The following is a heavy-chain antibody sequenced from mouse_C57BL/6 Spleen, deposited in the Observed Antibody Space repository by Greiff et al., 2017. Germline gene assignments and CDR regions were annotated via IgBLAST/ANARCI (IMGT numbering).Heavy chain of an antibody. D-gene: IGHD2-2*01. CDR3: GRSGYGGAGFAY. CDR2: IYPGSGNT. V-gene: IGHV1-81*01. CDR1: GYTFTSYG. J-gene: IGHJ3*01. Sequence: QVQLQQSGAELVKPGASVKLSCKASGYTFTSYGISWVKQRPGQGLEWIGEIYPGSGNTYYDEKFKGKATLTADKSSSTAYMELSSLTSEDSAVYFFGRSGYGGAGFAYWGQGTLVTVSA.